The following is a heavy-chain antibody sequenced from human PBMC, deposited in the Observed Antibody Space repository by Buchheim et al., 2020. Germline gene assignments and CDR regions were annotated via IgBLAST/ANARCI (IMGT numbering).Heavy chain of an antibody. CDR1: GGSISSYY. V-gene: IGHV4-59*01. CDR3: ARVPYEYVWRSYRPNYFDY. CDR2: IYYSGST. J-gene: IGHJ4*02. D-gene: IGHD3-16*02. Sequence: QVQLQESGPGLVKPSETLSLTCTVSGGSISSYYWSWIRQPPGKGLEWIGYIYYSGSTNYNPSLKSRVTISVDTSKNQFSLKLSSVTAADTAVYYCARVPYEYVWRSYRPNYFDYWGQGTL.